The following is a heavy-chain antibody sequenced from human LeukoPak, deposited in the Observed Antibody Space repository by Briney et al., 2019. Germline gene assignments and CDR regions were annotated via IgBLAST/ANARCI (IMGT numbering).Heavy chain of an antibody. V-gene: IGHV5-51*01. D-gene: IGHD3-22*01. Sequence: GESLKISCKGSGYRFTNYWIGWVRQMPGKGLEWMGIVYPGDSEVRYSPSFHGQVTISADKSINTACLQWSSLKASDSAMYYCARQAEYSDGSGYLGELAYWGQGTLVSVSS. CDR3: ARQAEYSDGSGYLGELAY. J-gene: IGHJ4*02. CDR1: GYRFTNYW. CDR2: VYPGDSEV.